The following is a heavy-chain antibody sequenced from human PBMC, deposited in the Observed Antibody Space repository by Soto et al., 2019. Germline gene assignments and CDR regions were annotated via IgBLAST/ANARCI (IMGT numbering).Heavy chain of an antibody. CDR3: ATMYMVRGVRTFDY. Sequence: QVQLQESGPGLVKPSQTLSLTCTVSGGSISSGGYYWSWIRQHPGKGREWIGYIYYTGSPYYNPSLKSRVTMSVDTSKDPLSLTLSSVPTADTAVYYCATMYMVRGVRTFDYWRQATLVTVSS. CDR1: GGSISSGGYY. CDR2: IYYTGSP. D-gene: IGHD3-10*01. V-gene: IGHV4-31*03. J-gene: IGHJ4*02.